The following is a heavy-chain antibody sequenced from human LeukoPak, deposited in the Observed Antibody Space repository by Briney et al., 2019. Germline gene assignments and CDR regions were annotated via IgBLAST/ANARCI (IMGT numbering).Heavy chain of an antibody. J-gene: IGHJ4*02. CDR3: VADSGSRSGGDY. CDR1: GFTFSTYW. CDR2: INTDGNSI. V-gene: IGHV3-74*01. D-gene: IGHD1-26*01. Sequence: QPGGSLRLSCAGSGFTFSTYWMHWVRQVPGKGLVWVSRINTDGNSINYADSVKGRFTISRDNAKNTVYLQMTSLRPDDTAVYYCVADSGSRSGGDYWGQRTLVTVSS.